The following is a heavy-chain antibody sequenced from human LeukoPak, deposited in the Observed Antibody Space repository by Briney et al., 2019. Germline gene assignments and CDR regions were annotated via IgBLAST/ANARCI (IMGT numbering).Heavy chain of an antibody. CDR2: IDPRGSTT. V-gene: IGHV3-11*04. Sequence: GGSLRLSCAASGFTFSDYHMDWVRQAPGKGLEWVSYIDPRGSTTYYADSVKGRFTISRDNAKNSLYLQMNSLRAEDTAVYYCARDEGYCTSTSCYTKHDYWGQGTLVTVSS. J-gene: IGHJ4*02. CDR1: GFTFSDYH. D-gene: IGHD2-2*02. CDR3: ARDEGYCTSTSCYTKHDY.